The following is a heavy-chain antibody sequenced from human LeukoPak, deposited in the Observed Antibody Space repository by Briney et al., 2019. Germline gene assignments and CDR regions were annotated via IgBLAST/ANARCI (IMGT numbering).Heavy chain of an antibody. D-gene: IGHD5-18*01. Sequence: ASVKVSCKASGGTFSSYAISWVRQAPGQGLEWMGGIIPIFGTANYAQKFQGRVTITADESTSTAYMELSSLRSEDTAVYYCARERGYSSNFDYWGQGTLVTVSS. CDR3: ARERGYSSNFDY. V-gene: IGHV1-69*13. CDR1: GGTFSSYA. J-gene: IGHJ4*02. CDR2: IIPIFGTA.